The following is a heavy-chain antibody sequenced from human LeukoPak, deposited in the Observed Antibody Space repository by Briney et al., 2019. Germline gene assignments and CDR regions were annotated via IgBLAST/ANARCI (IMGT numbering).Heavy chain of an antibody. V-gene: IGHV3-43*01. CDR3: AKEMYSSSSWTFDY. CDR2: VHWDAVTT. CDR1: GFTFYTYT. J-gene: IGHJ4*02. Sequence: SGGSLRLSCAASGFTFYTYTMHWVRQAPGKGLEWVSLVHWDAVTTYYADSVKGRFTISRDNSKSSLYLQMNSLRAEDTALYYCAKEMYSSSSWTFDYWGQGTLVTVSS. D-gene: IGHD6-6*01.